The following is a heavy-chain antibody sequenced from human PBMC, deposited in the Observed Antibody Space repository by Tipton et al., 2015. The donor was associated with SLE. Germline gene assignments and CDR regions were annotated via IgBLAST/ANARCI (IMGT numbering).Heavy chain of an antibody. CDR3: IPRGYSGY. V-gene: IGHV3-15*01. Sequence: GSLRLSCATSGFTFSSYALSWVRRAPGKGLEWVGRIKSKADGGTTDYVAPVKGRFTMSRDDSKKTLYLQMNSLKTEDTAVYYCIPRGYSGYWGQGTLVTVSS. CDR1: GFTFSSYA. CDR2: IKSKADGGTT. D-gene: IGHD5-12*01. J-gene: IGHJ4*02.